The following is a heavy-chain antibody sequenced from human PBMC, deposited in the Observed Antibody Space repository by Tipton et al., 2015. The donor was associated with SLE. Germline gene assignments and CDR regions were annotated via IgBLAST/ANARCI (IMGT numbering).Heavy chain of an antibody. CDR2: ISGGGGST. CDR1: GFTFSDHA. CDR3: AKFEKTTDFYLDS. J-gene: IGHJ4*02. D-gene: IGHD1/OR15-1a*01. Sequence: GSLRLSCVASGFTFSDHAMSWVRQAPGKGLEWVSAISGGGGSTYYADFVKGRFSISIDKSKKTLFLQMNSLRVDDTATYYCAKFEKTTDFYLDSWGQETLVSVSS. V-gene: IGHV3-23*01.